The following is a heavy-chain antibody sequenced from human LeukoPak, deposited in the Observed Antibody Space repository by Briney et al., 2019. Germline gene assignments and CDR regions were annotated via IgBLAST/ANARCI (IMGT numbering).Heavy chain of an antibody. V-gene: IGHV4-30-4*08. CDR1: GGSISSGDYY. J-gene: IGHJ4*02. D-gene: IGHD3-9*01. CDR2: IYYSGST. Sequence: SETLSLTCTVSGGSISSGDYYWSWIRQPPGKGLEWIGYIYYSGSTYYNPSLKSRVTISVDTSKNQFSLKLSSVTAADTAVYYCARTPIYDILTGPDYWGQGTPVTVSS. CDR3: ARTPIYDILTGPDY.